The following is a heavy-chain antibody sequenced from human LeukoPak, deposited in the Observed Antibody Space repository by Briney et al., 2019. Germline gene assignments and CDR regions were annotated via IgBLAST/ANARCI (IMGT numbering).Heavy chain of an antibody. D-gene: IGHD3-22*01. J-gene: IGHJ4*02. CDR2: IIPILGIA. V-gene: IGHV1-69*04. Sequence: SVKVSCKASGGTFSSYAISWVRQAPGQGLEWMGRIIPILGIANYAQKFQGRVTITADKSTSTAYMELSSLRSEDTAVYYFARDTDYYDSSGYSPSPFDSFDYWGQGTLVTVSS. CDR1: GGTFSSYA. CDR3: ARDTDYYDSSGYSPSPFDSFDY.